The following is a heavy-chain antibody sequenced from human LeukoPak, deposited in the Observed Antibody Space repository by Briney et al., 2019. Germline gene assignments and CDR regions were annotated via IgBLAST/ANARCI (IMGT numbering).Heavy chain of an antibody. Sequence: ASVKVSCKASGYTFTSYGISWVRQAPGQGLEWMGWISAYNGNTNYAQKLQGRVTMTTDTSTSTAYMELRSLRSDDTAVYFCARDTKRSRARWENLGFDPWGQGTLVTVSS. CDR2: ISAYNGNT. CDR3: ARDTKRSRARWENLGFDP. V-gene: IGHV1-18*01. D-gene: IGHD1-26*01. J-gene: IGHJ5*02. CDR1: GYTFTSYG.